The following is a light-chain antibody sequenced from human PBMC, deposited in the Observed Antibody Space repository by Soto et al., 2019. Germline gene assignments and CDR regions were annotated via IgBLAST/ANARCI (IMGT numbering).Light chain of an antibody. CDR2: EVS. CDR3: SSYTTSGTRV. Sequence: QSALTQPASVSGSPGQSITISCTGTTSDVGGYSFVSWYRLHPGKAPKLMIYEVSNRPSGVSNRFSGSKSGNTAPLTISGLQAEDESDYYCSSYTTSGTRVFGTGTRSPS. J-gene: IGLJ1*01. CDR1: TSDVGGYSF. V-gene: IGLV2-14*01.